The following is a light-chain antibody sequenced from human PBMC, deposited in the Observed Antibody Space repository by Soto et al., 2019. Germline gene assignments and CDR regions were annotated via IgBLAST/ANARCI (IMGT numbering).Light chain of an antibody. CDR3: SSYTSRGTRV. Sequence: QSVLTQPASVSGSPGQSISISCTGTSSDVGGYNFVSWYQQHPGKVPKLMIYEVSNRPSGVSNRFSGSKSGNTASLTISGLQAEDEADYYCSSYTSRGTRVFGGGTKVTVL. CDR2: EVS. CDR1: SSDVGGYNF. V-gene: IGLV2-14*01. J-gene: IGLJ3*02.